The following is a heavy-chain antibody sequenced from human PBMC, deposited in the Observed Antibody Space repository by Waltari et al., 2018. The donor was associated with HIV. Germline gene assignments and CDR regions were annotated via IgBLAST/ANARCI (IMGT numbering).Heavy chain of an antibody. CDR2: INHSGRT. V-gene: IGHV4-34*01. J-gene: IGHJ4*02. CDR1: GGSFSGYY. Sequence: QVQLQQWGAGLLKPSETLSLTCAVYGGSFSGYYWSWIRQPPGKGLEWIGEINHSGRTTYNPSLKSRVTISVDTSKNQFSLKLSSVTAADTAVYYCAGVDTAMVFDYWGQGTLVTVSS. D-gene: IGHD5-18*01. CDR3: AGVDTAMVFDY.